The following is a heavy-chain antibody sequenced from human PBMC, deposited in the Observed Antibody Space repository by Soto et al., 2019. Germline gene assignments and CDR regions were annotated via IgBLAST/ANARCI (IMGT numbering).Heavy chain of an antibody. CDR1: GGSISGGGYY. J-gene: IGHJ4*02. Sequence: SETLSLTCTVSGGSISGGGYYWSWIRQHPGKGLEWIGYIYYSGSTYYNPSLKSRVTISVDTSKNQFSLKLSSVTAADTAVYYCARGFLGYCTNGVCYTSPFDYWGQGTLVTVSS. CDR2: IYYSGST. CDR3: ARGFLGYCTNGVCYTSPFDY. V-gene: IGHV4-31*03. D-gene: IGHD2-8*01.